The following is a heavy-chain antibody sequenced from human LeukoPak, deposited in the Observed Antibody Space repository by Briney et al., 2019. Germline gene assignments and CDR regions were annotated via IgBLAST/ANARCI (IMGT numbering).Heavy chain of an antibody. CDR3: AKPSASGVDY. CDR1: GFTFSSYG. D-gene: IGHD6-25*01. Sequence: GGSLRLSCAASGFTFSSYGMNWVRQAPGKGVEWVASIRSDGSEKKYADSVKGQFTISRDNSKSTLNLQMNSLRPEDTAVYYCAKPSASGVDYWGRGTRVTVSS. CDR2: IRSDGSEK. J-gene: IGHJ4*02. V-gene: IGHV3-30*02.